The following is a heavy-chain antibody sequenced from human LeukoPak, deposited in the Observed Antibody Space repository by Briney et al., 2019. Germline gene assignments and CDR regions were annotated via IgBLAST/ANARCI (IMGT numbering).Heavy chain of an antibody. V-gene: IGHV1-24*01. CDR2: SDPEDGER. CDR1: GSTLGDLS. Sequence: ASVKVSCKVSGSTLGDLSIHWVRQAPGKGLEYVGGSDPEDGERFHAQRFQGRVTMTEDTSMDTAYMELSSLRSEDTAVYYCVTDRARLFWYFDLWGRGTLVTVSS. J-gene: IGHJ2*01. CDR3: VTDRARLFWYFDL. D-gene: IGHD2-21*02.